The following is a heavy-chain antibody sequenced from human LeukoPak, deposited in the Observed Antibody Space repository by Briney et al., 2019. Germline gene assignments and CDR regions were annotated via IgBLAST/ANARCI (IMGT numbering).Heavy chain of an antibody. Sequence: GASVKVSCKASGYTFTSYYMHWVRQAPGQGLEWMGIIYPSGGSTSYAQKFQGRVTMTRDTSTSTVYMELSSLRSEDTAVYYCAKEYCTNGVCYKQNYYGMTVWAQGTTVT. J-gene: IGHJ6*02. V-gene: IGHV1-46*01. CDR1: GYTFTSYY. CDR2: IYPSGGST. CDR3: AKEYCTNGVCYKQNYYGMTV. D-gene: IGHD2-8*01.